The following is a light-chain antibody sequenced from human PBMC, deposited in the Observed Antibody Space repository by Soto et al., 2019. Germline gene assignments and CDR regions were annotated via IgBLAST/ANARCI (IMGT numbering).Light chain of an antibody. CDR3: QQYYSTPPWT. V-gene: IGKV4-1*01. Sequence: DIVMTQSPDSLAVSLGERATINCKSSQSVSNNKNYLAWYQQKPGQPPKLLIYWASTRESGVPDRISGSGSGADFALSISSLQAEDVAVYYWQQYYSTPPWTFGQGTKVEIK. J-gene: IGKJ1*01. CDR1: QSVSNNKNY. CDR2: WAS.